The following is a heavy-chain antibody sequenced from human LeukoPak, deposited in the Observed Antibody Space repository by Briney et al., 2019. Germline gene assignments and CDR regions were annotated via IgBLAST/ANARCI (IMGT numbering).Heavy chain of an antibody. D-gene: IGHD3-3*01. J-gene: IGHJ3*02. V-gene: IGHV3-23*01. CDR3: AKERYDFWNRGAFDI. CDR1: EFTFNNYA. Sequence: GSLRLSCAASEFTFNNYAMSWVRQAPGKGLEWVSAISGSGGSTYYADSVKGRFTISRDNSKNTLYLQMNSLRAEDTAVYYCAKERYDFWNRGAFDIWGQGTMVTVSS. CDR2: ISGSGGST.